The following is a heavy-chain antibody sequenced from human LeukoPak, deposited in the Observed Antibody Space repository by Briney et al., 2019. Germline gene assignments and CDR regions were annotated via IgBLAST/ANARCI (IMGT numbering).Heavy chain of an antibody. Sequence: GGSLRLSCAASGFTFSSYAMHWVRQAPGKGLEWVAVISYDGSNKYYADSVKGRFTISRDNSKNTLYLQMDSLGDEDTAVYYCAENQGVAWGQGTMVTVSS. J-gene: IGHJ3*01. D-gene: IGHD3-10*01. CDR1: GFTFSSYA. CDR3: AENQGVA. CDR2: ISYDGSNK. V-gene: IGHV3-30-3*01.